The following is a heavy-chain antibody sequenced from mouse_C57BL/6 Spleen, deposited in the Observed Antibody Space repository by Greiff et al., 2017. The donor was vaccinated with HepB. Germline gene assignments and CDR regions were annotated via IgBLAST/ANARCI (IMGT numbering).Heavy chain of an antibody. D-gene: IGHD2-4*01. Sequence: EVKVEESGTVLARPGASVKMSCKTSGYTFTSYWMHWVKQRPGQGLEWIGAIYPGNSDTSYNQKFKGKAKLTAGTSASTAYMELSSLTNEDSAVYYCTADYGEGFAYWGQGTLVTVSA. CDR1: GYTFTSYW. J-gene: IGHJ3*01. CDR2: IYPGNSDT. V-gene: IGHV1-5*01. CDR3: TADYGEGFAY.